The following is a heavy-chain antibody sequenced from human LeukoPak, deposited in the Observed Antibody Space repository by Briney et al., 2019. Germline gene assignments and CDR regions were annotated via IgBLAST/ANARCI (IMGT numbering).Heavy chain of an antibody. CDR1: GYTFTKYW. V-gene: IGHV5-51*01. Sequence: GESLKISCKGSGYTFTKYWIGWVRQMSGKGLEWMGIIYPGDSDTRDSPSFQGQVTMSVDKSISTAYLQWRSLKASDTAMYYCARGSMDTAMALDYWGQGTLVTVSS. CDR2: IYPGDSDT. J-gene: IGHJ4*02. CDR3: ARGSMDTAMALDY. D-gene: IGHD5-18*01.